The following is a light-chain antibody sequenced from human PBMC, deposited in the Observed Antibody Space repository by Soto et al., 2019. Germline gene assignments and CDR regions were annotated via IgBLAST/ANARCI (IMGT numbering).Light chain of an antibody. J-gene: IGKJ3*01. Sequence: EIVLTQAPATLSLSPGERATLSCRASQSVSSYLAWYQQKPGQAPRLLSYDAFNRATGIPARFSGSGSGTDFTRTIGSLEPEDYAVYYWQQRREWRPFAFGPGNKVDI. CDR3: QQRREWRPFA. CDR2: DAF. V-gene: IGKV3-11*01. CDR1: QSVSSY.